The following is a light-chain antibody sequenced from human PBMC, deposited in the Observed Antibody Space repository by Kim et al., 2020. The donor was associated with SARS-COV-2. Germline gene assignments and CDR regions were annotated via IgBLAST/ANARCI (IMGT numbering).Light chain of an antibody. CDR2: KAS. J-gene: IGKJ2*01. CDR1: QSISSW. V-gene: IGKV1-5*03. Sequence: SASVGDRVTLTCRASQSISSWLGWYQQKPGKAPKLLIYKASSLESGVPSRFSGSGSGTEFTLTISSLQPDDFATYYCQQYNSYAYTFGQGTKLEI. CDR3: QQYNSYAYT.